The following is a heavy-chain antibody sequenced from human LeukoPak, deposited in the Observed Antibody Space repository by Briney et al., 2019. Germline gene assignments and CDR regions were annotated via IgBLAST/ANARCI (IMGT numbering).Heavy chain of an antibody. CDR2: ISSSGSTI. V-gene: IGHV3-48*03. Sequence: GGSLRLSCAAPGFTFSSYEMHWVRQASGKGLGGVSYISSSGSTIYYAESVKGRFTISRDNAKNSLYLQMNSLRAEDTAVYYCARDYGGSSPFDYWGQGTLVTVSS. D-gene: IGHD4-23*01. J-gene: IGHJ4*02. CDR1: GFTFSSYE. CDR3: ARDYGGSSPFDY.